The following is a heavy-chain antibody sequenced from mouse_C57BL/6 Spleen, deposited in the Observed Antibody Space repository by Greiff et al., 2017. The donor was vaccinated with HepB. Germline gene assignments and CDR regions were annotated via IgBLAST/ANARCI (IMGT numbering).Heavy chain of an antibody. D-gene: IGHD1-1*02. CDR2: IDPETGGT. CDR3: TPGGRFAY. CDR1: GYTFTDYE. Sequence: VQLQESGAELVRPGASVTLSCTASGYTFTDYEMHWVKQTPVHGLEWIGAIDPETGGTAYNQKFKGKAILTADKSSSTAYMELRSLTSEDSAVYYCTPGGRFAYWCQGPLATVSP. V-gene: IGHV1-15*01. J-gene: IGHJ3*01.